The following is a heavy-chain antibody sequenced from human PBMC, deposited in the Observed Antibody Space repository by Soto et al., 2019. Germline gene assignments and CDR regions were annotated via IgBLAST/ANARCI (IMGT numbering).Heavy chain of an antibody. Sequence: QVQLVQSGAEVKKPGASVKVSCKTSGYTDTEYPIQWVRKAPGQGLEWMGWINVGNGNAKYSQKFQGRVTMTRDTSASTVYMELSSLGSEDTAVYYCTSSSERGYWGQGTLVTVSS. CDR2: INVGNGNA. CDR3: TSSSERGY. CDR1: GYTDTEYP. V-gene: IGHV1-3*01. J-gene: IGHJ4*02.